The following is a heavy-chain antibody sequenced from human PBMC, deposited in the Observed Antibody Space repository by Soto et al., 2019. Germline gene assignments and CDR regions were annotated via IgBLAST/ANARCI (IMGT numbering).Heavy chain of an antibody. Sequence: SETLSLTCDVSGVSISSGNWWSWVRQPPGKGLEWIAEVYNDGSANYSPSLESRATISVDRSKNQFSLRLSSVTAADTGKYYCARLVYDSRLNYLYFDHWGQVTLVTV. D-gene: IGHD3-22*01. V-gene: IGHV4-4*02. CDR1: GVSISSGNW. CDR3: ARLVYDSRLNYLYFDH. J-gene: IGHJ4*02. CDR2: VYNDGSA.